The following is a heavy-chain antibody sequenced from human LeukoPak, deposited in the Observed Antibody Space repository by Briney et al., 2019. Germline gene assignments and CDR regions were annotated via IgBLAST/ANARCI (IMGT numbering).Heavy chain of an antibody. V-gene: IGHV4-39*01. Sequence: SETLSLTCTVSGGSISSSSYYWGWIRQPPGKGLEWIGSIYYSWSTYYNPSLKSRVTISVDPSKNQFSLKLSSVTAADTAVYYCASRGTYYYGSGSYYFDYWGQGTLVTVSS. CDR1: GGSISSSSYY. CDR2: IYYSWST. CDR3: ASRGTYYYGSGSYYFDY. J-gene: IGHJ4*02. D-gene: IGHD3-10*01.